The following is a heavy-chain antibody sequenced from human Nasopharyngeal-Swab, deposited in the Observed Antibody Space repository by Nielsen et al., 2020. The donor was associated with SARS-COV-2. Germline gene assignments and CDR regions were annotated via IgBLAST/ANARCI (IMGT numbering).Heavy chain of an antibody. Sequence: GECLKISCAASGFTFSSYAMSWVRQAPGKGLEWVSVIYSGGSSTYYADSVKGRFTISRDNSKNTLYLQMNSLRAEDTAVYYCAKGWVSSSPPSFDYWGQGTLVTVSS. CDR2: IYSGGSST. D-gene: IGHD6-6*01. CDR3: AKGWVSSSPPSFDY. CDR1: GFTFSSYA. V-gene: IGHV3-23*03. J-gene: IGHJ4*02.